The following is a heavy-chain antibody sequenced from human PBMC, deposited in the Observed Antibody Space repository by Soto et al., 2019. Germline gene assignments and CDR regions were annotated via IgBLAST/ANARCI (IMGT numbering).Heavy chain of an antibody. D-gene: IGHD5-18*01. Sequence: SETLSLTCSVSGGSIDTINYYWAWIRQTPGRRLEWIGSVYYGGSSYYNPSLKSRVSISVDTSKSQFSLKVTSVTAADSAVYFCASGADTVITPFDSWGQGVPVTVSS. V-gene: IGHV4-39*01. J-gene: IGHJ4*02. CDR2: VYYGGSS. CDR1: GGSIDTINYY. CDR3: ASGADTVITPFDS.